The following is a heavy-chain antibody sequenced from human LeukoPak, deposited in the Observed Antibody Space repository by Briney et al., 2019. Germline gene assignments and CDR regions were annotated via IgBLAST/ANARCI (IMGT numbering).Heavy chain of an antibody. J-gene: IGHJ6*02. V-gene: IGHV4-59*01. CDR1: AGSISSYY. Sequence: SETLSLTCTVAAGSISSYYWSWIRQPPGKGLEWIGYIYYSGSTNYNPSLKRRVTISVDTSKNQFSLKLSSVTAADTAVYYCARDRGRFLEWPRGGMDVWGQGTTVTVSS. D-gene: IGHD3-3*01. CDR2: IYYSGST. CDR3: ARDRGRFLEWPRGGMDV.